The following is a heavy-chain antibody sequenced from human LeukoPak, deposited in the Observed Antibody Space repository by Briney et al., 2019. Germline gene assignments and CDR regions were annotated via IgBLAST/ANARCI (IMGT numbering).Heavy chain of an antibody. D-gene: IGHD6-13*01. J-gene: IGHJ4*02. CDR3: AKEPSSSWYYFDY. V-gene: IGHV3-30*02. CDR1: GFTFSSYG. CDR2: IRYDGSNK. Sequence: PGGSLRLSCAASGFTFSSYGMHWVRQAPGKGLEWVAFIRYDGSNKYYADSVNGRFTISRDNSKNTLYLQMNSLRAEDTAVYYCAKEPSSSWYYFDYWGQGTLVTVSS.